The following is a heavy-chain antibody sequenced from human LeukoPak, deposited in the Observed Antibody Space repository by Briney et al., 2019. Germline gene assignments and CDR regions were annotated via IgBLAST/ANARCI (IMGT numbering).Heavy chain of an antibody. D-gene: IGHD6-13*01. CDR1: GGSFNGYY. CDR3: ARAYSSSWYWMGYFDY. Sequence: SETLSLTCAVYGGSFNGYYWSWIRQPPGKGLEWIGEINHSGSTNYNPSLKSRVTISVDTPKNQFSLKLSSVTAADTAVYYCARAYSSSWYWMGYFDYWGQGTLVTVSS. J-gene: IGHJ4*02. CDR2: INHSGST. V-gene: IGHV4-34*01.